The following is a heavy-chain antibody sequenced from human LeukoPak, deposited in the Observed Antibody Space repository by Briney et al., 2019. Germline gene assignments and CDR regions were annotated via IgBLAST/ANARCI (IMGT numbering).Heavy chain of an antibody. D-gene: IGHD1-1*01. CDR2: INPNSGGT. V-gene: IGHV1-2*02. CDR3: ARSRPYNWNYFDY. Sequence: ASVKVSCKASGYTFTGYYMHWVRQAPGQGLEWMGWINPNSGGTNYAQKFQGRVTMTRDTSISTAYMELSRLRSDDTAVYYCARSRPYNWNYFDYWGQGTLVTVSS. J-gene: IGHJ4*02. CDR1: GYTFTGYY.